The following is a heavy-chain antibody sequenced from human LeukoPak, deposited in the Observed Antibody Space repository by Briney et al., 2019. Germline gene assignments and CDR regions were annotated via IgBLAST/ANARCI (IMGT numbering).Heavy chain of an antibody. CDR2: ITTDTGDP. CDR1: GYTFTNYA. J-gene: IGHJ4*02. Sequence: ASVKVSRKASGYTFTNYAINWVRQAPGQGLEWMGWITTDTGDPTYAQGFTGRFVFSLDTSVGTAYLQISTLRADDTAMYYCARDGAKLDFWGQGTLVTVSS. CDR3: ARDGAKLDF. V-gene: IGHV7-4-1*02.